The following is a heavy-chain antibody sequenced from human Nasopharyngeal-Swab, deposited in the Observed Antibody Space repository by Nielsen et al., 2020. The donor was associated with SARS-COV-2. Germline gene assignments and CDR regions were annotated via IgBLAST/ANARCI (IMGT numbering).Heavy chain of an antibody. J-gene: IGHJ6*02. Sequence: SETLSLPCPVSGGSISSGGYYWSWIRQHPGKGLEWIGSIYYSGSTYYNPSLKSRVTISVDTSKNQFSLKLSSVTAADTAVYYCARHGGWFGELADYYYGMDVWGQGTTVTVSS. CDR2: IYYSGST. CDR3: ARHGGWFGELADYYYGMDV. D-gene: IGHD3-10*01. V-gene: IGHV4-39*01. CDR1: GGSISSGGYY.